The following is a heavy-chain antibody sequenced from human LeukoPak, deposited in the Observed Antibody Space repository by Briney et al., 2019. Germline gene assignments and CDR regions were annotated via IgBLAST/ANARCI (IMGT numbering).Heavy chain of an antibody. V-gene: IGHV4-59*01. CDR3: AVGYSSGPRPWYFDL. Sequence: PSETLSLTCTVSGGSISSYYWSWILQPPGKGLEWIVYIYYSGSTNYNPSLKSRVTISVDTSKNQFSLKLSSVTAADTAVYYCAVGYSSGPRPWYFDLWGRGTLVTVSS. CDR1: GGSISSYY. D-gene: IGHD6-19*01. CDR2: IYYSGST. J-gene: IGHJ2*01.